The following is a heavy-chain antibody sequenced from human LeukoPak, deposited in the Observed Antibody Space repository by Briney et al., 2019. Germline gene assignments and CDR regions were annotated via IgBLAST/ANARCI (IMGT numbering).Heavy chain of an antibody. CDR2: IWYDGSNK. CDR3: AREAFDYFDY. Sequence: SGGSLRLSCAASGFTFSSYGMHWVRQAPGKGLERVAVIWYDGSNKYYADSVKGRFTISRDNSKNTLYLQMNSLRAEDTAVYYCAREAFDYFDYWGQGTLVTVSS. V-gene: IGHV3-33*01. CDR1: GFTFSSYG. J-gene: IGHJ4*02.